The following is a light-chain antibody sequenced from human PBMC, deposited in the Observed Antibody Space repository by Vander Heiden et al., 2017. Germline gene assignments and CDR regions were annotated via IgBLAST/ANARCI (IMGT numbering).Light chain of an antibody. Sequence: DIQMTQSPSTLSASVGDRVTITCRASQTIDNWLAWYQQKAGQAPKLLIDKASTLKSGVPSRFSGSGSGTDFTLTISSLQPDDVATYYCQQSKTYRTFGQGTKVEVK. CDR2: KAS. CDR1: QTIDNW. V-gene: IGKV1-5*03. CDR3: QQSKTYRT. J-gene: IGKJ1*01.